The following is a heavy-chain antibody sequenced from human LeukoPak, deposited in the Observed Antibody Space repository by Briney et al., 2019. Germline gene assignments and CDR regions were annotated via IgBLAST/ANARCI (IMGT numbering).Heavy chain of an antibody. D-gene: IGHD5-24*01. CDR1: GFTFSSYT. V-gene: IGHV3-23*01. CDR2: ISGSGGST. Sequence: GGSLRLSCAASGFTFSSYTMNWVRQAPGKGLEWVSAISGSGGSTYYADSVKGRFTISRDNSKNTLYLQMNSLRAEDTAVYYCAKRGGGRWLQSSYYGMDVWGQGTTVTVSS. CDR3: AKRGGGRWLQSSYYGMDV. J-gene: IGHJ6*02.